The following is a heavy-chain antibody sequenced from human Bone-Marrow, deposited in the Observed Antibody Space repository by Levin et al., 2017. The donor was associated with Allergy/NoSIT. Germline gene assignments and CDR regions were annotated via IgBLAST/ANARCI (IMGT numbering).Heavy chain of an antibody. J-gene: IGHJ5*02. CDR2: IGKSATPI. CDR1: VFTFSDYY. CDR3: ARASTVTTLQCFDP. Sequence: GGSLRLSCVASVFTFSDYYMSWIRQAPGKGLEWISYIGKSATPIYYAESVKGRFTISRDNAKNSLFLEMDRLSVDDTAVYYCARASTVTTLQCFDPWGQGTLVTVSS. V-gene: IGHV3-11*01. D-gene: IGHD4-17*01.